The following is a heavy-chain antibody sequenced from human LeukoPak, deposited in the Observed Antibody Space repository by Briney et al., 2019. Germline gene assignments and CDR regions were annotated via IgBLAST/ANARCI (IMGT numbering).Heavy chain of an antibody. CDR2: IKQDGSEK. D-gene: IGHD5-12*01. CDR1: GFTFSSYW. J-gene: IGHJ6*03. V-gene: IGHV3-7*01. CDR3: ARIVATQYYYYMDV. Sequence: GGSLRLSCAASGFTFSSYWMSWVRQAPGKGLEWVANIKQDGSEKYYVDSVKGRFTISRDNAKTSLYLQMNSLRAEDTAVYYCARIVATQYYYYMDVWGKGTTVTVSS.